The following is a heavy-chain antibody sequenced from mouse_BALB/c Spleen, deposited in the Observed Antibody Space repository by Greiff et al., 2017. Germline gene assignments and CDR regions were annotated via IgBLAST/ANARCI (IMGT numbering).Heavy chain of an antibody. Sequence: EVQRVESGGGLVKPGGSLKLSCAASGFTFSDYYMYWVRQTPEKRLEWVATISDGGSYTYYPDSVKGRFTISRDNAKNNLYLQMSSLKSEDTAMYYCARELHHWGQGTTRTVSS. V-gene: IGHV5-4*02. CDR2: ISDGGSYT. CDR3: ARELHH. J-gene: IGHJ2*01. D-gene: IGHD2-12*01. CDR1: GFTFSDYY.